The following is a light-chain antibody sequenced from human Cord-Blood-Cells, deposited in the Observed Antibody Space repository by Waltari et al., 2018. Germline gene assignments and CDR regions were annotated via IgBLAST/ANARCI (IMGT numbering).Light chain of an antibody. Sequence: SALTQPASLSGSPGQSITISCTGTSSAGGSYNLVPWYQQHPGKAPKLMIYEGSKRPSGVSNRFSGSKSGNTASLTISGLQAEDEADYYCCSYAGSSTWVFGGGTKLTVL. CDR2: EGS. J-gene: IGLJ3*02. V-gene: IGLV2-23*01. CDR3: CSYAGSSTWV. CDR1: SSAGGSYNL.